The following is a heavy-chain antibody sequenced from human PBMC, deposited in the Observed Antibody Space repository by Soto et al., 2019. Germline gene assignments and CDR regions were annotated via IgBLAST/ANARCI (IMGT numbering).Heavy chain of an antibody. CDR2: ISFGDSNV. J-gene: IGHJ5*02. CDR1: GYNFSNYW. V-gene: IGHV5-51*01. D-gene: IGHD1-26*01. Sequence: XDSLKLSWQSSGYNFSNYWIGLVLQIPEKGLEWMGMISFGDSNVKYSPSLQGQITISADKSITTAYLQWSSLKASDAAIYQCVRRTNSVGAPFDLCGQRNLVTVSS. CDR3: VRRTNSVGAPFDL.